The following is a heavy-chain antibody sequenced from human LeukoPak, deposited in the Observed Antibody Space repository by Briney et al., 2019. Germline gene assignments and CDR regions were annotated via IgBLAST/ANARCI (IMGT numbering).Heavy chain of an antibody. CDR2: ISDSGANT. CDR1: AFTFSSYS. J-gene: IGHJ4*02. CDR3: ARHYYYNLPGSTSVGY. Sequence: GRSLRLSCAASAFTFSSYSMSWVRQAPRKGLEWVSIISDSGANTYYTDSARGRFTISRDSSKNTLYLQMNRLRAEDTAVYYCARHYYYNLPGSTSVGYWGQGTLVTVSS. D-gene: IGHD3-10*01. V-gene: IGHV3-23*01.